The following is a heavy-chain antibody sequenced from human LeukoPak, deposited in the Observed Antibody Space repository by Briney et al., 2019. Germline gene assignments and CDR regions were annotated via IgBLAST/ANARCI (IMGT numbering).Heavy chain of an antibody. V-gene: IGHV1-8*01. J-gene: IGHJ3*02. CDR3: ARGGYYDILTGYETADAFDI. D-gene: IGHD3-9*01. CDR2: MNPNSGNT. CDR1: GYTFTSFD. Sequence: ASVKVSCKASGYTFTSFDINWVRQATGQGLEWMGWMNPNSGNTAYAQNFQGRVTITRDTSITTAYMELSSLRSEDTAVYYCARGGYYDILTGYETADAFDIWGRGTIVTVSS.